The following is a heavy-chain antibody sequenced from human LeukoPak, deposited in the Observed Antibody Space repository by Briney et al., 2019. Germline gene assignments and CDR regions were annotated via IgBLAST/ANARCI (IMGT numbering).Heavy chain of an antibody. CDR2: ISGSGGST. CDR3: AKGNPPNNVIAARPWFDY. V-gene: IGHV3-23*01. Sequence: PGGSLRLSCAASGFTFSSYAMSWVRQAPGKGLEWVSAISGSGGSTYYADSVKGRFTISRDNSKNTLYLQMNSLRAEDTAVYYCAKGNPPNNVIAARPWFDYWGQGTLVTVSS. D-gene: IGHD6-6*01. J-gene: IGHJ4*02. CDR1: GFTFSSYA.